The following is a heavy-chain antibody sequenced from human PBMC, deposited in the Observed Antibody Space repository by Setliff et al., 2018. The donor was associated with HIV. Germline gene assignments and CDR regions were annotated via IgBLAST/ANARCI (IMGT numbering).Heavy chain of an antibody. V-gene: IGHV3-74*01. D-gene: IGHD3-16*01. CDR2: INSDGSST. CDR3: AKDGDYSNNLYDAFDI. Sequence: GGSLRLSCAASGFTFSGYWMHWVRQAPGKGLVWVSRINSDGSSTTYTDSVKGRFTISRDNSKNTLDLQMNSLRPEDTAVYYCAKDGDYSNNLYDAFDIWGQGTMVTVSS. CDR1: GFTFSGYW. J-gene: IGHJ3*02.